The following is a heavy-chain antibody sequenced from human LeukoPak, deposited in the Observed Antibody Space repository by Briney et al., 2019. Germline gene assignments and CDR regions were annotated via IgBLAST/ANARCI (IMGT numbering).Heavy chain of an antibody. D-gene: IGHD4-23*01. Sequence: GGSLRLSCAASGFTFSSYWMHWVRQAPGKGLEWVSGISWNSGSIGYADSVKGRFTISRDNAKNSLYLQMNSLRAEDTALYYCAKDKDLDYGGNPRKAFDIWGQGTMVTVSS. CDR2: ISWNSGSI. CDR1: GFTFSSYW. V-gene: IGHV3-9*01. CDR3: AKDKDLDYGGNPRKAFDI. J-gene: IGHJ3*02.